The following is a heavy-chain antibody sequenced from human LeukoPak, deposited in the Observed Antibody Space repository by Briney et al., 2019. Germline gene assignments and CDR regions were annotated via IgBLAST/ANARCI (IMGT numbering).Heavy chain of an antibody. J-gene: IGHJ6*02. V-gene: IGHV3-9*01. CDR2: SSWNSGSI. Sequence: GRSLRLSCAASGFTLDEYAMDWVRQAPGGGLGWVAGSSWNSGSIGYADSVKGRFTISRDNAKNSLYLQMSSLRAEDTALYYCAKVSTAGTDYYGMDVWGQGTTVTVSS. CDR1: GFTLDEYA. D-gene: IGHD6-13*01. CDR3: AKVSTAGTDYYGMDV.